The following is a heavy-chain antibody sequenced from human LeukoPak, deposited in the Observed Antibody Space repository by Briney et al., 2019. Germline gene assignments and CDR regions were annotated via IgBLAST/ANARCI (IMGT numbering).Heavy chain of an antibody. J-gene: IGHJ4*02. CDR2: IVGSSSNI. CDR1: GFSFSTYS. V-gene: IGHV3-48*04. D-gene: IGHD4-17*01. CDR3: ARARTTRGFDY. Sequence: PGGSLRLSCTASGFSFSTYSMNWVRQAPGKGLEWVSYIVGSSSNIYYADSVKGRFTISRDNAKNSLYLQMDSLRAEDTAVYYCARARTTRGFDYWGQGTLVTVSS.